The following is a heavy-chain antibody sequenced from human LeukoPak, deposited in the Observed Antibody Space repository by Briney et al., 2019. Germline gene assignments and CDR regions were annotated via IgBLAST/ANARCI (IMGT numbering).Heavy chain of an antibody. Sequence: ASVKVSCKASGYTFTSYGISWVRQAPGRGLEWMGWISAYNGNTNYAQKLQGRVTMTTDTSTSTAYMELRSLRSDDTAAYYCARDIVVVPAANYYYYGMDVWGKGTTVTVSS. V-gene: IGHV1-18*04. CDR2: ISAYNGNT. D-gene: IGHD2-2*01. CDR3: ARDIVVVPAANYYYYGMDV. CDR1: GYTFTSYG. J-gene: IGHJ6*04.